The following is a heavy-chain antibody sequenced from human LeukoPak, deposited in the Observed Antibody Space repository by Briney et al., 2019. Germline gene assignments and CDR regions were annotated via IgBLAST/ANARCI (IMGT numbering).Heavy chain of an antibody. J-gene: IGHJ3*02. CDR1: GFTFSTYG. CDR2: IRIDESNE. V-gene: IGHV3-30*02. D-gene: IGHD3-22*01. Sequence: GGSLRLSRTASGFTFSTYGIHWVRQAPGKGLEWVAFIRIDESNEYYVDSVKGRFTISRDNSKNTLYLQMDSLRVEDTAVYFCAKVISSGFYSSAFDIWGQGTMVTVSS. CDR3: AKVISSGFYSSAFDI.